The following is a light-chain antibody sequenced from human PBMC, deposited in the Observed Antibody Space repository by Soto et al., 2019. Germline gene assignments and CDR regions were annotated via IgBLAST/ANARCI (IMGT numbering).Light chain of an antibody. CDR3: QSHDSSLSGHVV. CDR1: SSNIGAGYD. CDR2: GNI. V-gene: IGLV1-40*01. Sequence: QSVLTQPPSVSGAPGQRVTISCTGSSSNIGAGYDVHWYQQLPGTAPKLLIYGNIIRPSGVPDRFSGSKSGTSASLAITRLQAEDEADYYCQSHDSSLSGHVVFGGGTKVTVL. J-gene: IGLJ2*01.